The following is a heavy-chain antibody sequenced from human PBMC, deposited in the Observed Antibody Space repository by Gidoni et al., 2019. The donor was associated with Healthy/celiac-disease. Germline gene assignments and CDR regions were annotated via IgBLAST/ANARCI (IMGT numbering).Heavy chain of an antibody. J-gene: IGHJ4*02. CDR1: GYTFTSYY. V-gene: IGHV1-46*01. Sequence: QVQLVQSGAEVKKPGASVQVSCKASGYTFTSYYMHWVRQAPGQGLEWMGIINPSGGSTSYAQKFQGRVTMTRDTSTSTVYMELSSLRSEDTAVYYCARGRLGLRQEYYFDYWGQGTLVTVSS. CDR3: ARGRLGLRQEYYFDY. CDR2: INPSGGST. D-gene: IGHD5-12*01.